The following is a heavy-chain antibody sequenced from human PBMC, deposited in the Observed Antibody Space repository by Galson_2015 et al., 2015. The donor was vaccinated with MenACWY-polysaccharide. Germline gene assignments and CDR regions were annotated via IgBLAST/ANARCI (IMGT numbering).Heavy chain of an antibody. CDR3: AREGSRTVFHAFDI. Sequence: SMRLSCDASGSRFSNSGMHWVRQAPGKGLEWVAVIQYDGSNKVYADTVKGRFTISRDNSKNTVFLEMNTLGVEDTAVDYWAREGSRTVFHAFDIWGQGTMVTVSS. J-gene: IGHJ3*02. V-gene: IGHV3-33*01. CDR1: GSRFSNSG. CDR2: IQYDGSNK. D-gene: IGHD1-14*01.